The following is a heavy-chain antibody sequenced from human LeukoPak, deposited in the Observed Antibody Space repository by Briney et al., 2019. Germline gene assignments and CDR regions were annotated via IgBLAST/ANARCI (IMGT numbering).Heavy chain of an antibody. CDR1: GLTFSSYS. J-gene: IGHJ4*02. CDR2: ISSSGRTM. Sequence: GGSLRLSCTASGLTFSSYSMNWVRQARGKGPEWVSYISSSGRTMCYAGSVQGRFTISRDNAKNSLYLQMNSLRAEDTAVYYCAGDRAPYSNGWYPLYWGQGTLVTVSS. D-gene: IGHD6-19*01. CDR3: AGDRAPYSNGWYPLY. V-gene: IGHV3-48*01.